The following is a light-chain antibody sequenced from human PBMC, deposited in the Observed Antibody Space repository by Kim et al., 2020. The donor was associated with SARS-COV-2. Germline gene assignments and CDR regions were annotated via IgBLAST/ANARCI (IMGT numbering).Light chain of an antibody. CDR2: RNN. CDR1: RSNPGSKY. J-gene: IGLJ1*01. V-gene: IGLV1-47*01. Sequence: GQRVTISCYGGRSNPGSKYVYWYQQLPGTAPKLLIYRNNQRPSGVPDRFSGSKSGTSASLAISGLRSEDEADYYCAAWDDSLSGYVFGTGTKVTVL. CDR3: AAWDDSLSGYV.